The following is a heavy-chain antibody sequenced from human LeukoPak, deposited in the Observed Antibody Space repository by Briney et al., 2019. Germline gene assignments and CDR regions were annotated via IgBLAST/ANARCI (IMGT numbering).Heavy chain of an antibody. Sequence: SETLSLTCTVSGGSISSSSYYWVWIRQPPGKGLEWIGCIYYSGSTYYNPSLKSRVTISVDTSKNQFSLKLSSVTAADTAVYYCASGGGYSGSYSSDYWGQGTLVTVSS. CDR3: ASGGGYSGSYSSDY. CDR1: GGSISSSSYY. CDR2: IYYSGST. V-gene: IGHV4-39*01. D-gene: IGHD1-26*01. J-gene: IGHJ4*02.